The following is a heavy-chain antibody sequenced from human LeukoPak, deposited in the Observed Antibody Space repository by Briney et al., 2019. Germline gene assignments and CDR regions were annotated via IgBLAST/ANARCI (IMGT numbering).Heavy chain of an antibody. Sequence: PSDTLSLTCTVSGGSLGRSNTYWGWIRQTPGKGLVWLGTILHGGYTYNNPSLKSRVTMSVDSSKNQFSLSLSSVTAADTAVYFCARHRGGGGYHYMDVWGNGTTVIVSS. J-gene: IGHJ6*03. CDR2: ILHGGYT. D-gene: IGHD2-21*01. CDR3: ARHRGGGGYHYMDV. V-gene: IGHV4-39*01. CDR1: GGSLGRSNTY.